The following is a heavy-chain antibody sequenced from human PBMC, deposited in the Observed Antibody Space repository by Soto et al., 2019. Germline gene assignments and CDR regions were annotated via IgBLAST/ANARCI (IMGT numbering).Heavy chain of an antibody. D-gene: IGHD3-3*01. V-gene: IGHV1-18*01. CDR1: GYTFTSYG. CDR3: ARGPAGFLEWLSPRYYYYGMDV. CDR2: ISAYNGNT. J-gene: IGHJ6*02. Sequence: QVQLVQSGAEVKKPGASVKVSCKASGYTFTSYGISWVRQAPGQGLEWMGWISAYNGNTNYAQKLQGRVTMTTDTSTSTAYMELRSLRSDDTAVYYCARGPAGFLEWLSPRYYYYGMDVWGQGTTVTVSS.